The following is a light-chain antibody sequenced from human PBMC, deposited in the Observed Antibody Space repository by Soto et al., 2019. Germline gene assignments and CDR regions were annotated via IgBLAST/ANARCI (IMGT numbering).Light chain of an antibody. Sequence: EIVLTQSPGTLSLSPGERATLSCRDSQSVSSNYLAWYQQKPGQAPRLLIYGASTRAPGIPDRFSGSGSGTDFPLTISRLEPEDFAVYYCHQYDSSRTFGQGTKVEIK. CDR2: GAS. V-gene: IGKV3-20*01. CDR1: QSVSSNY. CDR3: HQYDSSRT. J-gene: IGKJ1*01.